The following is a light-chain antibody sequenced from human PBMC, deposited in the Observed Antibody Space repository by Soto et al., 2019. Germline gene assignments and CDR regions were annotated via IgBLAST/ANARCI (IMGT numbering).Light chain of an antibody. CDR1: QSVSSY. J-gene: IGKJ4*01. CDR3: QQRSNWFLT. CDR2: DAS. V-gene: IGKV3-11*01. Sequence: EIVLTQSPATLSLSPGERATLSCRASQSVSSYLAWYQQKPGQPPRLLIYDASTRATGIPARFSGSRSGTDFTLTISSLEPVDFAVYYCQQRSNWFLTFGGGTKVEIK.